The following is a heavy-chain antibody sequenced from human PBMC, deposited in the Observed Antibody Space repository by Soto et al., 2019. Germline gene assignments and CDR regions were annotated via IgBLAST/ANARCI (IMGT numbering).Heavy chain of an antibody. CDR1: GDSVSSNSAA. CDR3: ARDLSGYSSGLNNWFDP. Sequence: SQTLSLTCAISGDSVSSNSAAWNWIRQSPSRGLEWLGRTYYRSKWYNDYAVSVKSRITINPDTSKNQFSLQLNSVAPEDTAVYYCARDLSGYSSGLNNWFDPWGKGTLVTVS. V-gene: IGHV6-1*01. CDR2: TYYRSKWYN. J-gene: IGHJ5*02. D-gene: IGHD6-19*01.